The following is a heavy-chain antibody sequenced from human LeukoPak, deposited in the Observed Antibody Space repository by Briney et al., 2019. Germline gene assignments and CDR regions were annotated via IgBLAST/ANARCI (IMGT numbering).Heavy chain of an antibody. CDR2: INHSGST. Sequence: SETLSLTCAVYGGSFSGYYWSWIRQPPGKGLEWIGEINHSGSTNYNPSLKSRVTISVDTSENQFSLKLSSVTAADTAVYYCAQGYSYSIIDYWGQGTLVTVSS. D-gene: IGHD5-18*01. CDR3: AQGYSYSIIDY. CDR1: GGSFSGYY. V-gene: IGHV4-34*01. J-gene: IGHJ4*02.